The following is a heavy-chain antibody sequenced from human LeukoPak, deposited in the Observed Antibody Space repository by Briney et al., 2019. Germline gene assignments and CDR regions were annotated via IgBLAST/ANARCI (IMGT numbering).Heavy chain of an antibody. Sequence: GGSLRLSCAASGFTFSSYSMNWVRQAPGKGLEWVSSISSSSYIYYADSVKGRFTISRDNAKNSLYLQMNSLRAEDTAVYYCARDSLSSSSWTLYFQHWGQGTLVTVSS. J-gene: IGHJ1*01. CDR3: ARDSLSSSSWTLYFQH. V-gene: IGHV3-21*01. D-gene: IGHD6-13*01. CDR2: ISSSSYI. CDR1: GFTFSSYS.